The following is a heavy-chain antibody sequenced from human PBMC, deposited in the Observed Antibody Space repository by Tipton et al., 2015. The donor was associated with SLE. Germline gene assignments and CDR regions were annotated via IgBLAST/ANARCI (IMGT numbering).Heavy chain of an antibody. CDR3: ARGLYDFWSGYPPYFDH. CDR1: GGSFSGYY. Sequence: TLSLTCAVYGGSFSGYYWSWIRQPPGKGLEWIGEINHSGSTNYNPSLKSRVTISVDTSKNQFSLKLSSVTAADTAVYYCARGLYDFWSGYPPYFDHWGQGTLVTVSS. V-gene: IGHV4-34*01. D-gene: IGHD3-3*01. CDR2: INHSGST. J-gene: IGHJ4*02.